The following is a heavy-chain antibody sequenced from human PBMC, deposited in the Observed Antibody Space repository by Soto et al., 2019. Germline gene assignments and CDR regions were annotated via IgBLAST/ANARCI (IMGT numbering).Heavy chain of an antibody. CDR2: IYYGEST. J-gene: IGHJ4*02. CDR3: ARLVGATPIAY. V-gene: IGHV4-39*01. Sequence: QLQLQESGPGLVKPSETLSLTCTVSGGSISSSSYYWGWIRQHPGKGQEWIGSIYYGESTYYTLSFKSRITISVDTSKNQFSLKLSSVTAADTAVYYCARLVGATPIAYWRQGTLVTVSS. D-gene: IGHD1-26*01. CDR1: GGSISSSSYY.